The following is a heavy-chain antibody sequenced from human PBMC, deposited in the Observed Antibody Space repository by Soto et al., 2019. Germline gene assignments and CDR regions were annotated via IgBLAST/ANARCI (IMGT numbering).Heavy chain of an antibody. J-gene: IGHJ6*02. CDR3: AKDKAAHYHFLGADAGSSYYCYGMDV. D-gene: IGHD3-3*01. V-gene: IGHV3-23*01. CDR2: LSDSGGST. CDR1: GFTFSSYA. Sequence: PGGSLRLSCAASGFTFSSYARSWVRQAPGKELECVPALSDSGGSTYYADSVKCGLRISRDNSRNMLYRQMSSLRAEDTAVYYCAKDKAAHYHFLGADAGSSYYCYGMDVWGQGTRVTVSS.